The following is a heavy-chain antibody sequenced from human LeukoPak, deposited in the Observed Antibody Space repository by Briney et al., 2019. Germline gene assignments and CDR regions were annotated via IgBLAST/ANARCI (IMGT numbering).Heavy chain of an antibody. Sequence: GGSLRLSCAASGFTFSSYWMHWVRQAPGKGLVWVSRVNSDGSITSYADSVKGRFTSSRDNAKNTLYLQMNSLRAEDTAVYYCHTYYYDSSGYRDAFDIWGQGTMVTVSS. CDR3: HTYYYDSSGYRDAFDI. J-gene: IGHJ3*02. D-gene: IGHD3-22*01. CDR1: GFTFSSYW. V-gene: IGHV3-74*01. CDR2: VNSDGSIT.